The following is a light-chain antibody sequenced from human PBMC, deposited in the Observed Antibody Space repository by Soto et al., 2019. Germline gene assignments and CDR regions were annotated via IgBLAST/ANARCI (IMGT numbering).Light chain of an antibody. CDR3: SSFTSTFTRG. CDR1: STDGGGYNY. V-gene: IGLV2-14*01. Sequence: QSVLTQPPSAAGTPEQSVTISCPAPSTDGGGYNYVSWYQQYPGKAPKLLIYEASKRPSGVSYRFSGSKSGNTASLTISGLQAEDEADYFCSSFTSTFTRGFGDGTKVAV. CDR2: EAS. J-gene: IGLJ1*01.